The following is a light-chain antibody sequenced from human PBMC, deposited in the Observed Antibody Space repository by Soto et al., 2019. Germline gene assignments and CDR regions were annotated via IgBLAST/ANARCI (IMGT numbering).Light chain of an antibody. CDR2: GAS. J-gene: IGKJ4*01. V-gene: IGKV3-15*01. Sequence: VLSQSPGRVSLSPGERATISCKASQSVSVKLAWYQQKPGQPPRLLVHGASTRATGIPARFSGSGSGTELTLTINSLQSEDFAVYYCQQDNNWPPLTFGGGTKVDIK. CDR1: QSVSVK. CDR3: QQDNNWPPLT.